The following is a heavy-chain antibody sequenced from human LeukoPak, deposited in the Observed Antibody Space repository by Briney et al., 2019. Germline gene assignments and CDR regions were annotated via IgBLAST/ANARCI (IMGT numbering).Heavy chain of an antibody. CDR3: ARGGAARLHFQN. D-gene: IGHD6-6*01. Sequence: TSSETLSLTCTVSGGSISSGGYYWSWIRQHPGKGLEWIGYIYYSGSTYYNPSLKSRVTISVDTSKNQFSLNLNSVTAADTAVYYCARGGAARLHFQNWGQGTLVTVSS. CDR1: GGSISSGGYY. V-gene: IGHV4-31*03. J-gene: IGHJ1*01. CDR2: IYYSGST.